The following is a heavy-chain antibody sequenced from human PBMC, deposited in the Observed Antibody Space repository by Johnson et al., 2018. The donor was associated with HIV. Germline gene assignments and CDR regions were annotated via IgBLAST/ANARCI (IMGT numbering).Heavy chain of an antibody. CDR1: GFTFSDHY. Sequence: VQLVESGGGLDQPGGSLRLSCAASGFTFSDHYMDWVRQAPGKGLEWVGRTRNKANSYTTEYATSVKGRFTISRDDSKNSLYLQINSLKTEDTAVYYCVRDTGYCSGGRCDDAVDVWGQGTMVTVSS. CDR3: VRDTGYCSGGRCDDAVDV. V-gene: IGHV3-72*01. CDR2: TRNKANSYTT. J-gene: IGHJ3*01. D-gene: IGHD2-15*01.